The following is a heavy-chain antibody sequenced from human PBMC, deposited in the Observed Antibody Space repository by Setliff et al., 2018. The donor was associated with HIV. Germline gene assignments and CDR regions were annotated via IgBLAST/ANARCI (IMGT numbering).Heavy chain of an antibody. J-gene: IGHJ4*02. CDR1: GFTFSSYG. CDR2: IWYDGSKK. CDR3: ASIELAAMVPVDY. Sequence: PGGSLRLSCAASGFTFSSYGMHWVRQAPGKGLEWVAVIWYDGSKKYYIDSVKGRFTISRDNSKNTLYLQMNRLRAEDTAVYYCASIELAAMVPVDYWGQGTLVTVSS. D-gene: IGHD5-18*01. V-gene: IGHV3-33*01.